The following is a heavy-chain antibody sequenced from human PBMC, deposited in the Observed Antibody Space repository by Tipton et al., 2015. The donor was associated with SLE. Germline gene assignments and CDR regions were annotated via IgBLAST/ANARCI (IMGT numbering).Heavy chain of an antibody. CDR1: GYSISSGDY. CDR3: ARDPSIGFDP. Sequence: LRLSCAVSGYSISSGDYWGWIRQPPGKGLDWIASIFHSGSTYYNPSLKSRVTISVDTSKNQFSLKLNSVTAADTAVYYCARDPSIGFDPWGQGTLVTVSS. V-gene: IGHV4-38-2*02. J-gene: IGHJ5*02. CDR2: IFHSGST.